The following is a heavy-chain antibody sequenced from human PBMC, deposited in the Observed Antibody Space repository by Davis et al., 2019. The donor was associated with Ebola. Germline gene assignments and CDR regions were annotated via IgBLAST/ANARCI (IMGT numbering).Heavy chain of an antibody. J-gene: IGHJ4*02. CDR1: GGSFSGYY. CDR2: INHSGST. D-gene: IGHD6-13*01. CDR3: ARGSPKYSSSRYYFDY. V-gene: IGHV4-34*01. Sequence: SETLSLTCAVYGGSFSGYYWSWIRQPPGKGLAWIGEINHSGSTNYNPSLKSRVTISVDTSKNQFSLKLSSVTAADTAVYYCARGSPKYSSSRYYFDYWGQGTLVTVSS.